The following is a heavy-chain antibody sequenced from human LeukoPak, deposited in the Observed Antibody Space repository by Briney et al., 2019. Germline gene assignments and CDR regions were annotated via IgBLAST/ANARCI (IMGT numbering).Heavy chain of an antibody. CDR2: INHSGST. CDR1: GGSFSGYY. Sequence: SETLSLTCAVYGGSFSGYYWSWIRQPPGKGLEWIGEINHSGSTNYNPSLKSRVTISVDTSKNQFSLKLSSVTAADTAVYYCAGPIAAAGTTWGQGTLVTVSS. J-gene: IGHJ5*02. CDR3: AGPIAAAGTT. D-gene: IGHD6-13*01. V-gene: IGHV4-34*01.